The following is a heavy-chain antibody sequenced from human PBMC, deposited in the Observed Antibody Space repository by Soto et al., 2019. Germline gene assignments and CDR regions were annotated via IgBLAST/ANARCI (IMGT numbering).Heavy chain of an antibody. Sequence: VQLVESGGGLVKPGESLRLSCEASGFTFSDSYMSWIRQAPGKGLEWISYISCSSSDTNYADSVKGRFTISRDNAKNSLYLQMSSLRDEDTAVYYCAKGTRATDCWGQGALVTVSS. D-gene: IGHD4-17*01. J-gene: IGHJ4*02. CDR2: ISCSSSDT. CDR1: GFTFSDSY. V-gene: IGHV3-11*05. CDR3: AKGTRATDC.